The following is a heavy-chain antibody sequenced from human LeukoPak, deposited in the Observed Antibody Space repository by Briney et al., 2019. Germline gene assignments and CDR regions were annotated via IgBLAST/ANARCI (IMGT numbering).Heavy chain of an antibody. CDR2: INSDGSWT. J-gene: IGHJ4*02. V-gene: IGHV3-74*01. D-gene: IGHD3-16*01. CDR3: VKDFGRVRGTPDS. CDR1: GNYW. Sequence: PGGSLRLSCAASGNYWMHWVRQAPGKGLVWVSHINSDGSWTSYADSVKGRFTISRDDSKSILYLQMNGLRSEDTAVYYCVKDFGRVRGTPDSWGQGTLVTVSS.